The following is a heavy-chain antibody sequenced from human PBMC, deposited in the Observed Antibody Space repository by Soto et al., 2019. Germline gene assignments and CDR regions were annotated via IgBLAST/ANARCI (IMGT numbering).Heavy chain of an antibody. Sequence: SETLSLTCAVYGGSFSGYYWSWLRQPPGKGLEWIGEINHSGSTNYNPSLKSRVTISVDTSKNQFSLKLSSVTAADTAVYYCARDHRRYDFWSGSLNWFDPWGQGTLVTVSS. CDR3: ARDHRRYDFWSGSLNWFDP. CDR1: GGSFSGYY. J-gene: IGHJ5*02. V-gene: IGHV4-34*01. D-gene: IGHD3-3*01. CDR2: INHSGST.